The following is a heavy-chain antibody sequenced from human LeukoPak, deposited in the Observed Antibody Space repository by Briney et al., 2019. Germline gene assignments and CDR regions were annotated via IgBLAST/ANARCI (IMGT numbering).Heavy chain of an antibody. D-gene: IGHD3-22*01. J-gene: IGHJ4*02. CDR1: GFTFSSYW. CDR2: INNDGSST. Sequence: GGSLRLSCAASGFTFSSYWMHWVRQAPGKGLVWVSRINNDGSSTTYADSVMGRFTISRDNAKNTLYLQMNSLRAEDTAVYYCARSSGYYSWYFDYWGQGTLVTVSS. CDR3: ARSSGYYSWYFDY. V-gene: IGHV3-74*01.